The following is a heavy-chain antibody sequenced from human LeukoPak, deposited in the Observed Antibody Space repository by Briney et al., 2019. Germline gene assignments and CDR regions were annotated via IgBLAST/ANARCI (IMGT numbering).Heavy chain of an antibody. CDR3: ARAPRADYYDSSGYYSEFDY. CDR1: GGSISSYY. V-gene: IGHV4-59*01. Sequence: SETLSLTCTVSGGSISSYYWSWIRQPPGKGLEWIGYIYYSGSTNYNPSLKSRVTISVDTSKNQFSLKLSSVTAADTAVYYCARAPRADYYDSSGYYSEFDYWGQGTLVTVSS. J-gene: IGHJ4*02. CDR2: IYYSGST. D-gene: IGHD3-22*01.